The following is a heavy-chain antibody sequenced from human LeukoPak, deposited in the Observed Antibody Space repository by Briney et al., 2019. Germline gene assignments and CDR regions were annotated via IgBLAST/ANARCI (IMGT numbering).Heavy chain of an antibody. Sequence: PVRMVRRCCGATEVKCVGLGGRRIGKTQGKGLDWMAVIWCDGSNKYYADSVKGRFTISRDNSKNTLSLQMNRLRAEDTAVYYSARDFGPDYSASQADYWGQGTLVTVSS. CDR3: ARDFGPDYSASQADY. V-gene: IGHV3-33*01. CDR1: EVKCVGLG. CDR2: IWCDGSNK. J-gene: IGHJ4*02. D-gene: IGHD5-12*01.